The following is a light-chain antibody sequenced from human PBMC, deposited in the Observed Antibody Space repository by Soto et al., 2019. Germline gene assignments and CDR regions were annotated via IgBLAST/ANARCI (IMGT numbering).Light chain of an antibody. CDR2: DVS. CDR3: SSYLGSSTLSGV. V-gene: IGLV2-14*01. J-gene: IGLJ1*01. CDR1: TSDVGGYDY. Sequence: QSVRTQPASVSGSPGQSITVSCTGTTSDVGGYDYVAWYQQHPGKAPKLMIYDVSSRPSGVSNRFSGSKSGNTASLTISGLQAEDEADYYCSSYLGSSTLSGVFGTGTKVTVL.